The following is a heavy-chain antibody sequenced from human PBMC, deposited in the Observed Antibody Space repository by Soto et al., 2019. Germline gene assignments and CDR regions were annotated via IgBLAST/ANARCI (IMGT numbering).Heavy chain of an antibody. CDR1: GFTFGDYA. CDR2: IRSKAYGGTT. CDR3: TRGPLKADSSAWYGWVERGDPVSY. V-gene: IGHV3-49*03. J-gene: IGHJ4*02. D-gene: IGHD6-19*01. Sequence: GGSLRLSCTASGFTFGDYAMSWFRQAPGKGLEWVGFIRSKAYGGTTEYAASVKGRFTISRDDSKSIAYLQMNSLKTEDTAVYYCTRGPLKADSSAWYGWVERGDPVSYGGRGTLVTVSS.